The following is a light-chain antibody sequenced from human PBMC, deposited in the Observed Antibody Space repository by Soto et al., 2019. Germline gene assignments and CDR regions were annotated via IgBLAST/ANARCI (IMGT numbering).Light chain of an antibody. CDR1: SSNIGSNS. CDR3: AAWDDSLNGWV. V-gene: IGLV1-44*01. CDR2: SNN. J-gene: IGLJ3*02. Sequence: QLVLTQPPSASGTPGQRVTMSCSGSSSNIGSNSVNWYQQVPGTAPKLLIHSNNQRPSGVPDRFSGSKSGTSASLAISGLQSEDEADYCCAAWDDSLNGWVFGGGTKVTVL.